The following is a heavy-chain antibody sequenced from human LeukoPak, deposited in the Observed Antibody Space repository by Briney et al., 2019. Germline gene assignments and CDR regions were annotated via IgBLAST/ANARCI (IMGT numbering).Heavy chain of an antibody. J-gene: IGHJ4*02. CDR3: AKDQSPGVSDTRDYPY. D-gene: IGHD2-15*01. Sequence: GRSLRLSCAASGFTFADCAMHWVRQAPGKGLEWVSGISWNSGSVGYADSVKGRFTISRDNAKNSLYLQMNSLRPEDTALYYCAKDQSPGVSDTRDYPYWGQGTLVTVSS. V-gene: IGHV3-9*01. CDR1: GFTFADCA. CDR2: ISWNSGSV.